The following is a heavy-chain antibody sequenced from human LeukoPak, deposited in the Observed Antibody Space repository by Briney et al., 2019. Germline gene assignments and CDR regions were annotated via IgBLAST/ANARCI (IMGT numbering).Heavy chain of an antibody. CDR1: GFTFSSYA. D-gene: IGHD4-17*01. J-gene: IGHJ4*02. CDR2: ISYDGSNK. V-gene: IGHV3-30*04. Sequence: GRSLRLSCAASGFTFSSYAMHWVRQAPGKGLEWVAVISYDGSNKYYADSVKGRFTISRDNSKNTLYLQMNSLRAEDTAVYYCARGDYGDSNFDYWGQGTLVTVSS. CDR3: ARGDYGDSNFDY.